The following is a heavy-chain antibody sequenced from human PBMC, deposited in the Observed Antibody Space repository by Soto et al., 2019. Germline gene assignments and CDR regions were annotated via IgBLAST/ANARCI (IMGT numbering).Heavy chain of an antibody. J-gene: IGHJ6*02. CDR1: GFTFGDYA. CDR3: TRAFEYCSSTSCYEYYYYGMDV. D-gene: IGHD2-2*01. CDR2: IRSKAYGGTT. V-gene: IGHV3-49*03. Sequence: PGGSLRLSCTASGFTFGDYAMSWFRQAPGKGLEWVGFIRSKAYGGTTEYAASVKGRFTISRDDSKSIAYLQMNSLKTEDTAVYYCTRAFEYCSSTSCYEYYYYGMDVWGQGTTVTVSS.